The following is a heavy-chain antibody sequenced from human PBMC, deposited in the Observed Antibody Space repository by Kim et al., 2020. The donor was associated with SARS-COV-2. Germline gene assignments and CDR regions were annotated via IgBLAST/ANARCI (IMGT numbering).Heavy chain of an antibody. V-gene: IGHV3-43D*03. J-gene: IGHJ6*02. Sequence: GGSLRLSCAASGFTFDDYAMHWVRQAPGKGLEWVSLISWDGGSTYYADSVKGRFTISRDNSKNSLYLQMNSLIAEDTALYYCAKDVGGDGMDVWDQGTTV. CDR3: AKDVGGDGMDV. CDR2: ISWDGGST. CDR1: GFTFDDYA.